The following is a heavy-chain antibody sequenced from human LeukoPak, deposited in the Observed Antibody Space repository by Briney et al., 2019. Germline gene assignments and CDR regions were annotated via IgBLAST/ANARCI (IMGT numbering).Heavy chain of an antibody. CDR1: GFTFSSYP. J-gene: IGHJ6*02. CDR2: IRASGGDT. D-gene: IGHD6-19*01. Sequence: GGSLRLSCAASGFTFSSYPMSWVRQAPGKGLEWVSAIRASGGDTYYADSVKGRFTISRDNSKDTLYLQMNSLRAEDTAVYYCAKAAGHEYYYYYGMDVWGQGTTVTVSS. V-gene: IGHV3-23*01. CDR3: AKAAGHEYYYYYGMDV.